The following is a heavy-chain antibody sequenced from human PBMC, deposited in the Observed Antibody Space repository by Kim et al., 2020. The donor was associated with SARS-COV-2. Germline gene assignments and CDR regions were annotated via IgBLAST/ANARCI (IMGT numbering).Heavy chain of an antibody. V-gene: IGHV3-30*01. CDR3: ARDLRIAVAGGGYYYYYGMDV. Sequence: FTISRDKSKNTLYLQMNSLRAEDTAVYYCARDLRIAVAGGGYYYYYGMDVWGQGTTVTVSS. D-gene: IGHD6-19*01. J-gene: IGHJ6*02.